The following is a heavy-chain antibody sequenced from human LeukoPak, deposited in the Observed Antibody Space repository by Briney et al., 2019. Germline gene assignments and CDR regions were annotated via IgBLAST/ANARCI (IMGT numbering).Heavy chain of an antibody. J-gene: IGHJ6*02. Sequence: VASVKVSCKVSGYTLTELSMHWVRQAPGKGLEWMGGFDPEDGETIYAQKFQGKVTMTEDTSTDTAYMELNSLRSEDTAVYYCATALPSGPYYYYYGMDVWGQGTTVTVSS. V-gene: IGHV1-24*01. D-gene: IGHD3-10*01. CDR2: FDPEDGET. CDR3: ATALPSGPYYYYYGMDV. CDR1: GYTLTELS.